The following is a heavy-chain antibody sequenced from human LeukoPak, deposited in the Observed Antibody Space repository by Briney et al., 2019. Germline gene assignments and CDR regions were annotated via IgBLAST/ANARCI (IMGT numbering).Heavy chain of an antibody. CDR3: ARRGESTTYGDYRFDY. J-gene: IGHJ4*02. CDR1: GFTFSNHA. D-gene: IGHD4-17*01. CDR2: ISGSSGLT. V-gene: IGHV3-23*01. Sequence: GGSLRLSCAASGFTFSNHAMSWVRQAPGRGLEWVSAISGSSGLTYYADSVKGRFTISRDNSKNTLFLQMNSLRAEDTAVYYCARRGESTTYGDYRFDYWGQGTLVTVSS.